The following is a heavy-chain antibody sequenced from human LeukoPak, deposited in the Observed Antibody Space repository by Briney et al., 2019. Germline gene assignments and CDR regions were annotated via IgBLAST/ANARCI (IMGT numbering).Heavy chain of an antibody. D-gene: IGHD4/OR15-4a*01. Sequence: GASVKVSCKASGYTFTSYGISWVRQAPGQGLEWMGWISAYNGNTNYAQKFQGRVTITTDESTSTAYMELSSLRSEDTAVYYCARAPWANADYYYYMDVWGKGTTVTVSS. CDR1: GYTFTSYG. CDR3: ARAPWANADYYYYMDV. CDR2: ISAYNGNT. V-gene: IGHV1-18*01. J-gene: IGHJ6*03.